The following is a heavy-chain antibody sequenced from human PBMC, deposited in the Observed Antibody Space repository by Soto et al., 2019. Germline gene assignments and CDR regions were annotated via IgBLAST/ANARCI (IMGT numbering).Heavy chain of an antibody. D-gene: IGHD3-10*01. J-gene: IGHJ4*02. CDR2: INHSGST. Sequence: PSETLSLTCAVYGGSFSGYYWSWIRQPPGKGLEWIGEINHSGSTNYNPSLKSRVTISVDTSKNQFSLKLSSVTAADTAVYYCASLGYYYGSGSHFAYFDYWGQGTLVTVSS. CDR3: ASLGYYYGSGSHFAYFDY. CDR1: GGSFSGYY. V-gene: IGHV4-34*01.